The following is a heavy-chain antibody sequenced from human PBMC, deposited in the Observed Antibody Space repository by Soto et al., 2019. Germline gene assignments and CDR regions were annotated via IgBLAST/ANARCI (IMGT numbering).Heavy chain of an antibody. CDR1: GFSLSNARMG. V-gene: IGHV2-26*01. CDR2: IFSNDEK. D-gene: IGHD3-9*01. CDR3: ARMSYYDILTGQYYLDH. Sequence: SGPTLVNPTETLTLTCTVSGFSLSNARMGVSWIRQPPGKALEWLAHIFSNDEKSYSTSLKSRLTISKDTSKSQVALTMTNMDPVDTATYYCARMSYYDILTGQYYLDHWGQGTLVTVSS. J-gene: IGHJ4*02.